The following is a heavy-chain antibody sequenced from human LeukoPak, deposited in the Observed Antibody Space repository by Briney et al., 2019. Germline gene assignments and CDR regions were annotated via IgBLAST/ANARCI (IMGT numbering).Heavy chain of an antibody. CDR2: IRYDGSNK. CDR3: AKDRRFLSNYYDSGAYLDY. J-gene: IGHJ4*02. D-gene: IGHD3-22*01. CDR1: GFTFNTYG. Sequence: GGPLRLSCAVSGFTFNTYGMHWVRQAPGKGLEWVTFIRYDGSNKYYADSVKGRFTVSRDNSKNTLYLQMNSLRTEDTAVYYCAKDRRFLSNYYDSGAYLDYWGQGTLVTVSS. V-gene: IGHV3-30*02.